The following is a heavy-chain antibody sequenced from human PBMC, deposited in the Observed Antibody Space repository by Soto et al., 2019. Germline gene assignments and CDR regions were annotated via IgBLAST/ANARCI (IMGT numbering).Heavy chain of an antibody. D-gene: IGHD3-22*01. CDR3: ARDLPYHQKRVVITPLDAFDI. J-gene: IGHJ3*02. Sequence: SETLSLTCTVSGGSVSSGSYYWSWIRQPPGKGLEWIGYIYYSGSTNYNPSLKSRVTISVDTSKNTLYLQMNSLRAEDTAVYYCARDLPYHQKRVVITPLDAFDIWRQGTMVTVSS. V-gene: IGHV4-61*01. CDR1: GGSVSSGSYY. CDR2: IYYSGST.